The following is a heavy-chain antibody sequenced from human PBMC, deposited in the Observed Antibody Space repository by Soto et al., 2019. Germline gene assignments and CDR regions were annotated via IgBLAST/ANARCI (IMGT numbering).Heavy chain of an antibody. J-gene: IGHJ4*02. CDR2: IIHIFGTA. CDR1: GGTFSSYA. V-gene: IGHV1-69*13. Sequence: GASVKVSCNASGGTFSSYAISWVRQASGQGIEWRGGIIHIFGTANYAQKFQGRVTIAADESTSTAYMELSSLRSEDTAVYYCARSLTLTTFDYWGQGTLAPVSS. CDR3: ARSLTLTTFDY. D-gene: IGHD1-1*01.